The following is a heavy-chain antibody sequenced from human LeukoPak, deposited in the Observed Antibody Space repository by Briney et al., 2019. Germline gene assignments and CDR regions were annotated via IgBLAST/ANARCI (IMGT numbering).Heavy chain of an antibody. CDR2: IKQDGSEK. J-gene: IGHJ5*02. CDR3: ARDSAIFGVVALDP. D-gene: IGHD3-3*01. CDR1: GFTFSSYW. Sequence: QTGGSLRLSCAASGFTFSSYWMSWVRQAPGKGLEWVANIKQDGSEKYYVDSVKGRFTISRDNAKNSLYLQMNSLRAEDTAVYYCARDSAIFGVVALDPWGQGTLVTVSS. V-gene: IGHV3-7*03.